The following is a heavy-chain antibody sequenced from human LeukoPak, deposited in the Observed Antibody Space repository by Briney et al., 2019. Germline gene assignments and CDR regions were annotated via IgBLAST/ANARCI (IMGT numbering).Heavy chain of an antibody. CDR3: ARGGDRSFDY. V-gene: IGHV4-4*02. CDR2: IHHSGSI. Sequence: PSETLSLTCAVSGVSISSNLWWTWVRQPPGKGLEWIAEIHHSGSINYNPSLKSRVTISVDKAKNQLSLNLNSVTAADTAVYYCARGGDRSFDYWGQGTLVTVSS. J-gene: IGHJ4*02. D-gene: IGHD3-10*01. CDR1: GVSISSNLW.